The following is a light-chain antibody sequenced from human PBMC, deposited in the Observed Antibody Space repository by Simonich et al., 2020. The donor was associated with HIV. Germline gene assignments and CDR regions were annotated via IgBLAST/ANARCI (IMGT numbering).Light chain of an antibody. V-gene: IGLV2-14*03. J-gene: IGLJ2*01. CDR3: SSYTISSTVL. CDR1: SSDVGSYSF. CDR2: DVN. Sequence: QSALTQPASVSGSPGQSITISCTGTSSDVGSYSFVSWYQQHPGKAPKLMIYDVNHRPSGVSNRFSGSKSGNTASLTISGLQAEDEADYFCSSYTISSTVLFGGGTKLTVL.